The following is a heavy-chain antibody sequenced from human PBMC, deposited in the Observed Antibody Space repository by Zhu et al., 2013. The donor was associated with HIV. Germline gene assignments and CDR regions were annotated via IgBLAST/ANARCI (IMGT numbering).Heavy chain of an antibody. D-gene: IGHD6-13*01. J-gene: IGHJ4*02. CDR3: ARGVPQQLPY. CDR1: GYTFTSHY. V-gene: IGHV1-2*02. Sequence: QVQLVQSGAEVKKPGASVKVSCEVSGYTFTSHYLHWVRQAPGQGLEWMGWINPNSGDTNYAQKFQGRVTMTRDTSIRTGYMELSGLTSDDTAVYYCARGVPQQLPYWGQGTLVTVSS. CDR2: INPNSGDT.